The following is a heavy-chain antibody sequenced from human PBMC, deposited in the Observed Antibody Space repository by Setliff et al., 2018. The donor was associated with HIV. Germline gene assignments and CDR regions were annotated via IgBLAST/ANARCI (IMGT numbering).Heavy chain of an antibody. CDR2: TYYRSKWYT. Sequence: SQTLSLTCAISGDSVSSDSAAWNWIRQSPSRGLEWLARTYYRSKWYTDYAVSVKSRITINPDTSRNQFSLQLSSVTPDDSAVYFCARGGITAYYFDHWAQGTLVTVSS. CDR3: ARGGITAYYFDH. J-gene: IGHJ4*02. CDR1: GDSVSSDSAA. V-gene: IGHV6-1*01. D-gene: IGHD5-18*01.